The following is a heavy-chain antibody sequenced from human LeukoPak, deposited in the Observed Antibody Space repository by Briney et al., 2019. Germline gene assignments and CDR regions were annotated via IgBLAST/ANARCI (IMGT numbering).Heavy chain of an antibody. CDR3: AREYRGMESYGSGSYFDY. D-gene: IGHD3-10*01. J-gene: IGHJ4*02. Sequence: SGTLSLTCAVSGGSISSSNWWSWVRQPPGKGLEWIGEIYHSGSTNYNPSLKSRVTISVDKSKNQFSLKLSSVTAADTAVYYCAREYRGMESYGSGSYFDYWGQGTLVTVSS. V-gene: IGHV4-4*02. CDR1: GGSISSSNW. CDR2: IYHSGST.